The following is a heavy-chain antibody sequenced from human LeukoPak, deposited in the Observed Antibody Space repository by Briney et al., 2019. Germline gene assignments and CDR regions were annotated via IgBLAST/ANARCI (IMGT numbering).Heavy chain of an antibody. CDR1: GFTFSSYA. CDR2: IISSSGGDT. CDR3: APAVTDDILTGSNFDY. V-gene: IGHV3-23*01. Sequence: GGSLRLSCAASGFTFSSYAMTWVRQAPGKGLEWVSTIISSSGGDTYYADSVKGRFTISRDNSKNTLYLQMNSLRAEDTAVYYCAPAVTDDILTGSNFDYWGQGTLVTVSS. D-gene: IGHD3-9*01. J-gene: IGHJ4*02.